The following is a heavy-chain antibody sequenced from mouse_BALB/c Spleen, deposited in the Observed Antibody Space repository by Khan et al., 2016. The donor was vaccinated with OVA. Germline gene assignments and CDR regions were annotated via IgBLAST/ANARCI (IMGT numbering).Heavy chain of an antibody. CDR1: DYSITSGFY. J-gene: IGHJ3*01. Sequence: VQLQESGPGLVKPSQSLSLTCSVTDYSITSGFYWNWIRQFPGNKLEWMGYISYDGSNNFNPSLINRISITRDTSENQFFLKLNSVTTEDTATYFCARGYAGYYFAYWGQGTLVTVSA. D-gene: IGHD2-3*01. V-gene: IGHV3-6*02. CDR3: ARGYAGYYFAY. CDR2: ISYDGSN.